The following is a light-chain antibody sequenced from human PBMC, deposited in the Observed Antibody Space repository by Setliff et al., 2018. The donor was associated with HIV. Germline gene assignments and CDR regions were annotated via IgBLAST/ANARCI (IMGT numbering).Light chain of an antibody. CDR3: CSYAGSYTFYV. CDR1: SSDVGGYNY. Sequence: QSVLTQPRSVSGSPGQSVTISCTGTSSDVGGYNYVSWYQQHPGKAPKLMIYDVSERPLGVPDRFSGSKSANTASLTISGLQAEDEADYYCCSYAGSYTFYVFGTGTKVTVL. V-gene: IGLV2-11*01. CDR2: DVS. J-gene: IGLJ1*01.